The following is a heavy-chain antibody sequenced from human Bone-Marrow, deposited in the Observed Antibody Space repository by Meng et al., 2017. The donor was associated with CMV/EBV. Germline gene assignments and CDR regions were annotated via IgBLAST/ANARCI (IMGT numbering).Heavy chain of an antibody. Sequence: SETLSLTCTVSGGPISSYYWSWIRQPPGKGLEWIGYIYYSGSTNYNPSLKSRVTISVDTSKNQFSLKLSSVTAADTAVYYCARAGPKYYGAYYYYGMDVWGQGTTVPVSS. CDR2: IYYSGST. D-gene: IGHD3-3*01. CDR1: GGPISSYY. J-gene: IGHJ6*02. CDR3: ARAGPKYYGAYYYYGMDV. V-gene: IGHV4-59*01.